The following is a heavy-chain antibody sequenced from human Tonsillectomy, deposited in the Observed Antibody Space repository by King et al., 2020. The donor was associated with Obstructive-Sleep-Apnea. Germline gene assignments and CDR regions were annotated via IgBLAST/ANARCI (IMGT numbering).Heavy chain of an antibody. V-gene: IGHV1-3*01. CDR1: GYTFTNYA. Sequence: QLVQSGAEVKKPGASVKVSCKASGYTFTNYAMHWVRQAPRQRLEWMGWINAGNGNTKYSQKFQGRVTITRDTSASTAYMELSSLRSEDTAVYYCARGMTPLGSAMDVWGQGTTVTVSS. J-gene: IGHJ6*02. CDR3: ARGMTPLGSAMDV. CDR2: INAGNGNT.